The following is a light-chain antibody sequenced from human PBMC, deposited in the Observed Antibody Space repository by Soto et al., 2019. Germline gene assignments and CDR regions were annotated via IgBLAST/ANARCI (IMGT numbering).Light chain of an antibody. Sequence: SALTQPPSASRTPGQRVTISCSGSSSNIGRNPVYWYQQVPGTAPKLLFYTNDQRPSGVPDRFSGSKSGTSASLAISGLRSEDEADYYCAAWDDSLSGPVFGGGTKLTVL. CDR1: SSNIGRNP. CDR2: TND. J-gene: IGLJ3*02. CDR3: AAWDDSLSGPV. V-gene: IGLV1-47*02.